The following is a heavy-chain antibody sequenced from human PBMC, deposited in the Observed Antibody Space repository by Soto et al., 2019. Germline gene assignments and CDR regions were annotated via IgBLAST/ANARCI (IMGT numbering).Heavy chain of an antibody. CDR2: INAGNGDT. CDR3: ARDSTYDFWSGYFDC. V-gene: IGHV1-3*01. J-gene: IGHJ4*02. D-gene: IGHD3-3*01. Sequence: QVQLVQSGAEVKKPGASVKVSCKASGYTFTTYAIHWVRQAPGQRLERMGWINAGNGDTKYSQKLQGRVTITRDTSANAAYMELSSLTSEATAVYYCARDSTYDFWSGYFDCWGQGTLVTVSS. CDR1: GYTFTTYA.